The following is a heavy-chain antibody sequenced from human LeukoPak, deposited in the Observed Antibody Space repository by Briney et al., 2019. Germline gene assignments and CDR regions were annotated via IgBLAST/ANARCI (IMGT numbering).Heavy chain of an antibody. J-gene: IGHJ4*02. CDR2: ISSSSSYI. D-gene: IGHD3-22*01. CDR3: ARDAHDSSGYFWARLSPVKGYFDY. CDR1: GFTFSSYS. Sequence: GSLRLSCAASGFTFSSYSMNWVRQAPGKGLEWVSSISSSSSYIYYADSVKGRFTISRDNAKNSRYLQMNSLRAEDTAVYYCARDAHDSSGYFWARLSPVKGYFDYWGQGTLVTVSS. V-gene: IGHV3-21*01.